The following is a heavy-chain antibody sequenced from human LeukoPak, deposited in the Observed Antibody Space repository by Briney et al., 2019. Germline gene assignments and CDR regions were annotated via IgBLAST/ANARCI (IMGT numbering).Heavy chain of an antibody. CDR1: GGSLSSYC. CDR3: AREPHSSGWYRDAFDI. J-gene: IGHJ3*02. D-gene: IGHD6-19*01. CDR2: IYTSGST. Sequence: SETLSLTCTVSGGSLSSYCWSWIRQPAGKGLEWIGRIYTSGSTNYNPSLKSRVTMSVDTSKNQFSLKLSSVTAADTAVYYCAREPHSSGWYRDAFDIWGQGTMVTVSS. V-gene: IGHV4-4*07.